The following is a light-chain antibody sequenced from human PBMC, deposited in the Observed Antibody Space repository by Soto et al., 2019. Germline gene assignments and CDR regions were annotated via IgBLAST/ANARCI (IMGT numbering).Light chain of an antibody. V-gene: IGKV4-1*01. J-gene: IGKJ3*01. CDR3: QQYYSTPFT. CDR2: WAS. Sequence: DIVMTQSPDSLAVSLGERATINCKSSQSVLYSSNNKNYLAWYQQKPGQPPKLLIYWASTRESGVPDRFSGSGSGTDFTLTIGSLQAEDVAVYYCQQYYSTPFTFGPGTRVAIK. CDR1: QSVLYSSNNKNY.